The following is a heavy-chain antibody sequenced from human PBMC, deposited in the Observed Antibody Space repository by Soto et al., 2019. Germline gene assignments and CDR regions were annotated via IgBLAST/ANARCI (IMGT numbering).Heavy chain of an antibody. V-gene: IGHV3-23*01. CDR2: ISSSGDAA. CDR1: GFTFSNYA. J-gene: IGHJ4*02. CDR3: ASRPVNMIWGLMPY. Sequence: GGSLRLSCTASGFTFSNYAMSWVRQAPGTGLEWVSVISSSGDAAFYADSVKGRFTISRDNSKNTLYLQMHSLTAEDTALYYCASRPVNMIWGLMPYRGQGILVTVSS. D-gene: IGHD3-10*01.